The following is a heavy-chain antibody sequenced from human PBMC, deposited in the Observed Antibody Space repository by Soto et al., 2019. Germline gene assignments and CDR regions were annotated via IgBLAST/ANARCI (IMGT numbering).Heavy chain of an antibody. D-gene: IGHD2-15*01. CDR1: GGSFRLYA. J-gene: IGHJ6*02. V-gene: IGHV1-69*01. Sequence: VKVSRVSSGGSFRLYAMIWLRPANVQVLEWMGGIIPIFGTANYAQKFQGRVTITADESTSTAYMELSSLRSEDTAVYYCASCSGGSCYGDYYGMDVWGQGTTVTVSS. CDR2: IIPIFGTA. CDR3: ASCSGGSCYGDYYGMDV.